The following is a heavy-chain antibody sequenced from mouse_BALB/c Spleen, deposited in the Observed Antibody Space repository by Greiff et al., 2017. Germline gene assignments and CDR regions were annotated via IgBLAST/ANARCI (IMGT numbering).Heavy chain of an antibody. CDR1: GFSLTSYG. CDR3: ARAFFYDYDEGDY. V-gene: IGHV2-9*02. CDR2: IWAGGST. Sequence: QVQLKESGPGLVAPSQSLSITCTVSGFSLTSYGVHWVRQPPGKGLEWLGVIWAGGSTNYNSALMSRLSISKDNSKSQVFLKMNSLQTDDTAMYYCARAFFYDYDEGDYWGQGTSVTVSS. J-gene: IGHJ4*01. D-gene: IGHD2-4*01.